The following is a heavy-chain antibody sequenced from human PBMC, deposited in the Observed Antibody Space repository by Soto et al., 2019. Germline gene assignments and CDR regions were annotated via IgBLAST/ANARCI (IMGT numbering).Heavy chain of an antibody. V-gene: IGHV4-59*01. Sequence: SETLSLTCTISGGSISVYYWSWIRQPPGQPLEWIGYIYDSGSPYYNPSLRSRVIISADTSKNQISLKLTSATAADTAVYYFARGVGSSPPRYWGRGTLVTVSS. CDR3: ARGVGSSPPRY. CDR1: GGSISVYY. D-gene: IGHD1-26*01. J-gene: IGHJ4*02. CDR2: IYDSGSP.